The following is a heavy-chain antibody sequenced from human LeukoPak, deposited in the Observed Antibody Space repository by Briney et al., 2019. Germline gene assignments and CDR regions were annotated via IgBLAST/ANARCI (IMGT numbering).Heavy chain of an antibody. J-gene: IGHJ3*02. CDR2: ISNDGSRE. CDR3: AREVNAFDI. Sequence: PGGSLRLSCAASGFTFSSYAMSWVRQAPGKGLEWVAFISNDGSREHYADSVKGRFTISRDNSKNTLYLQMNSLRAEDTAVYYCAREVNAFDIWGQGTVVTVSS. CDR1: GFTFSSYA. V-gene: IGHV3-30*03.